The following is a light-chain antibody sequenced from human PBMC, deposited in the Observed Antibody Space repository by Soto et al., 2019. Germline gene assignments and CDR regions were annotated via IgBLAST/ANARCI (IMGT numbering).Light chain of an antibody. CDR1: SSDVGSYKL. Sequence: QSALTQPASVSGSPGQSITVSCTGTSSDVGSYKLVSWYQQHTGKAPKLMIYEANKRPSGVSNRCSASKSCNAASLTISGLRAEDEADYYCCSYAGISPIFGGGTKLTVL. V-gene: IGLV2-23*01. CDR2: EAN. J-gene: IGLJ2*01. CDR3: CSYAGISPI.